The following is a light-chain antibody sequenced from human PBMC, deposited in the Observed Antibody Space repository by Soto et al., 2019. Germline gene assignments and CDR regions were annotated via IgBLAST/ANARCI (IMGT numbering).Light chain of an antibody. V-gene: IGKV1-5*01. Sequence: DIPLTQSPSTLSASVGDSVTITCRASQNVTTSLAWYQHKPGRAPKLLIFDVSNLESGVPSRFSGGGSGTDFTLTISSLHSDEFATYYCQQYDYSRTFGRGTKVDLK. CDR3: QQYDYSRT. J-gene: IGKJ1*01. CDR1: QNVTTS. CDR2: DVS.